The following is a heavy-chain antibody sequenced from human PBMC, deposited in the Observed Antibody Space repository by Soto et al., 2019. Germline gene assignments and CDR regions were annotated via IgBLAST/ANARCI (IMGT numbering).Heavy chain of an antibody. CDR2: ISDSAGST. V-gene: IGHV3-23*01. CDR1: GFTFSNYA. D-gene: IGHD3-16*01. CDR3: ARNNRAGSLGTYDY. Sequence: EVQLLDSGGGLVQPGGSLRLSCAASGFTFSNYAMTWVHQAPGKGLEWVSHISDSAGSTYYSDSVKGRFTISRDNSQNTVYLQMNGLRAEDTSVYYCARNNRAGSLGTYDYWGQGTLVTVSS. J-gene: IGHJ4*02.